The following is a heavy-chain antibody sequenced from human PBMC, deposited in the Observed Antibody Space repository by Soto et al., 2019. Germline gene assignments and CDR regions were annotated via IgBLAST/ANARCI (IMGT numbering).Heavy chain of an antibody. V-gene: IGHV1-2*04. J-gene: IGHJ3*02. D-gene: IGHD1-1*01. CDR2: INPNGGGT. CDR3: ARDRISRTNSYTYDAFDI. CDR1: GYTFTGYY. Sequence: ASVKVSCKAAGYTFTGYYMHWVRQAPGQGLEWMGWINPNGGGTNYAQKFQGWVTMTRDTSISTAYMELSRLRSDDTAVYYCARDRISRTNSYTYDAFDIWGQGTMVTVSS.